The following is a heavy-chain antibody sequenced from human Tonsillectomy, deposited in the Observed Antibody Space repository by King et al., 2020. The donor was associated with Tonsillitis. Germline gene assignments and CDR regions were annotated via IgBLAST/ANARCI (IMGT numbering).Heavy chain of an antibody. CDR3: ARGGVRSYGPDRPVY. CDR2: INPNSGGT. V-gene: IGHV1-2*02. J-gene: IGHJ4*02. D-gene: IGHD5-18*01. CDR1: GYTFTGYY. Sequence: VQLVESGAEVKKPGASVKVSCKASGYTFTGYYMHWVRQAPGQGLEWMGWINPNSGGTNYAQKFQGRVTMTRDTSISTAYMELSRLRSDDTAVYYCARGGVRSYGPDRPVYWGQGTLVTVSS.